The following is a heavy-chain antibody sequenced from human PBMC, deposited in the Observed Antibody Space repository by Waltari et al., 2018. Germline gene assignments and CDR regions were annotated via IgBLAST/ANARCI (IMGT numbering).Heavy chain of an antibody. D-gene: IGHD6-13*01. Sequence: QVQLQQWGAGLLKPSETLSLPCAVYGGSFSGYYWSWVRQPTGKGLEWIGEINHSGSTNYNPSLKSRVTISVDTSKNQFSLKLSSVTAADTAVYYCARGPSKQQLAQPRYFDLWGRGTLVTVSS. J-gene: IGHJ2*01. CDR3: ARGPSKQQLAQPRYFDL. CDR1: GGSFSGYY. CDR2: INHSGST. V-gene: IGHV4-34*01.